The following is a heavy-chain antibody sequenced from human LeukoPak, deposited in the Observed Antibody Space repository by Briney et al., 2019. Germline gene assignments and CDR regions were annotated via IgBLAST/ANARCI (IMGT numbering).Heavy chain of an antibody. Sequence: GGSLRLSCAASGFTVSSNYMSWVRQAPGKGLEWVSIIYSGGSTFYADSVKGRFTISRDNFKNTLYLQMNSLRAEDTAVYYCARGGSYLSAFDIWGQGTMVTVSS. J-gene: IGHJ3*02. V-gene: IGHV3-53*01. CDR3: ARGGSYLSAFDI. CDR2: IYSGGST. CDR1: GFTVSSNY. D-gene: IGHD1-26*01.